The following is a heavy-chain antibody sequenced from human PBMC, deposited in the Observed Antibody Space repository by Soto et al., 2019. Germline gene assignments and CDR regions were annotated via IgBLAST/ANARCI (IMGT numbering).Heavy chain of an antibody. V-gene: IGHV5-10-1*01. Sequence: GESLKISCQASGNSFTTYWISWVRQMPGKGLECMGRIDPTDSYTDYGPSFEGHVTMSVDRSINTAYLEWSSLKASDSAMYYCARLTLAHDSSGYHIFDYWGLGTLLTVSS. D-gene: IGHD3-22*01. CDR1: GNSFTTYW. CDR2: IDPTDSYT. CDR3: ARLTLAHDSSGYHIFDY. J-gene: IGHJ4*02.